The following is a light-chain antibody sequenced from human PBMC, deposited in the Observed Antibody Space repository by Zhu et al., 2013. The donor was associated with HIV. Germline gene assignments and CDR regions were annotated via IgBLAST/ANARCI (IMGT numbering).Light chain of an antibody. CDR2: DAS. V-gene: IGKV1-33*01. CDR3: QQFNSYPWT. J-gene: IGKJ1*01. Sequence: DIQMTQSPSSLSASIGDRVTITCQASQDIRNHLNWYQHKPEKAPKLLIYDASNLETGVPSRFSGSGSGTDFTLTINTLQPEDLATYYCQQFNSYPWTFGQGPRWKSN. CDR1: QDIRNH.